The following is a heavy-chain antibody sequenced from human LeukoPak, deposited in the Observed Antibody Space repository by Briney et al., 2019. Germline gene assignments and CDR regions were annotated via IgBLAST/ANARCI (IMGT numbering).Heavy chain of an antibody. V-gene: IGHV4-59*12. D-gene: IGHD3-10*01. J-gene: IGHJ6*03. CDR1: GGSISSYY. CDR2: IYYSGST. Sequence: PSETLSLTCTVSGGSISSYYWSWIRQPPGKGLEWIGYIYYSGSTNYNPSPKSRVTISVDTSKNQFSLKLSSATAADTAVYYCARGHPPRYYYGSPHYYMDVWAKGPRSPSP. CDR3: ARGHPPRYYYGSPHYYMDV.